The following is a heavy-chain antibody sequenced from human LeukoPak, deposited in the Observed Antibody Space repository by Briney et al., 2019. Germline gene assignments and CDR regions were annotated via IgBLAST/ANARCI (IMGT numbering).Heavy chain of an antibody. Sequence: PSQTLSLTCAVSGGSISSGGYSWSWIRQPPGKGLEWIGYIYHTGSTYYNPSLKSRVTISVDRSKNQFSLKLSSVTAADTAVYYCARGGRAARTRRYFDCWGQGTLVTVSS. J-gene: IGHJ4*02. CDR3: ARGGRAARTRRYFDC. V-gene: IGHV4-30-2*01. D-gene: IGHD6-6*01. CDR2: IYHTGST. CDR1: GGSISSGGYS.